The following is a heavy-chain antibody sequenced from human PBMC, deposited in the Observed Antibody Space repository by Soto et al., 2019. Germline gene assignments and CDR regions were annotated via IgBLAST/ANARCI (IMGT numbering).Heavy chain of an antibody. J-gene: IGHJ3*02. D-gene: IGHD3-22*01. V-gene: IGHV3-23*01. CDR2: ISSGGDNT. CDR3: VRSAQYFDGTGSHAFEI. CDR1: GYNFNKYA. Sequence: EVQLLESGGGLRQPGGSLRLSCVASGYNFNKYAVSWVRQAPGKGLEWVSAISSGGDNTHYADSVKGRFTITRDKSKNMLYLEMNSLTVEDTAVYYCVRSAQYFDGTGSHAFEIGGQGTRVTVS.